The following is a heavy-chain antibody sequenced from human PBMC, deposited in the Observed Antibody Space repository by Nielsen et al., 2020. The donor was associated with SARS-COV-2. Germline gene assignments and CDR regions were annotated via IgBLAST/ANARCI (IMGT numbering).Heavy chain of an antibody. Sequence: GESLKISCAASGFTFSDYAMAWVRQAPGKGLEWVSVIKTSGGSTYYADSVKGRCTISRDNSKNTLYLQMNSLRAEDTAVYYCATVGEYSSTFDYWGQGTLVTVSS. J-gene: IGHJ4*02. CDR1: GFTFSDYA. CDR2: IKTSGGST. V-gene: IGHV3-23*01. CDR3: ATVGEYSSTFDY. D-gene: IGHD6-6*01.